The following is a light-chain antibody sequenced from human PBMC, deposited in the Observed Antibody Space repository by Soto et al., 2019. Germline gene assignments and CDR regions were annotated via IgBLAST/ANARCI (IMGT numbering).Light chain of an antibody. Sequence: QSVLTQPPSVSAAPGQKVIISCSGSSSNIENNPISWYQQFPGTVPKLLIHDDNKRPSGTPDRFSGSKSGTSATLGITGLQTGDEADYYCGTWDTSLSAGVFGRATKVTVL. V-gene: IGLV1-51*01. J-gene: IGLJ2*01. CDR3: GTWDTSLSAGV. CDR1: SSNIENNP. CDR2: DDN.